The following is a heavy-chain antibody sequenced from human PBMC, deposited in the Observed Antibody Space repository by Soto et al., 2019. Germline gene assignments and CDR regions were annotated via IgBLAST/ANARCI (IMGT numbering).Heavy chain of an antibody. V-gene: IGHV3-23*01. J-gene: IGHJ4*02. D-gene: IGHD3-22*01. Sequence: GSLRLSCAASGFTFSSYAMSWVRQAPGKGLEWVSAISGSGGSTYYADSVKGRFTISRDNSKNTLYLQMNSLRAEDTAVYYCAKDLSIVVVNDYWGQGTLVTVSS. CDR1: GFTFSSYA. CDR3: AKDLSIVVVNDY. CDR2: ISGSGGST.